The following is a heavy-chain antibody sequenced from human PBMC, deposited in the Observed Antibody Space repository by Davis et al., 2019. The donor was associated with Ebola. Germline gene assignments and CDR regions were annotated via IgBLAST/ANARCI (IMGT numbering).Heavy chain of an antibody. D-gene: IGHD6-13*01. V-gene: IGHV1-46*01. CDR2: INPNDGRT. CDR3: ARGGDSRSWFGPIDY. CDR1: GYTFTNYY. J-gene: IGHJ4*02. Sequence: AASVKVSCKASGYTFTNYYMHWVRQAPGQGLEWMGMINPNDGRTIYAQKFQGRVTVTRDTSTTTVYMDLSSLRSEDTAVYFCARGGDSRSWFGPIDYWGLGTLVTVSS.